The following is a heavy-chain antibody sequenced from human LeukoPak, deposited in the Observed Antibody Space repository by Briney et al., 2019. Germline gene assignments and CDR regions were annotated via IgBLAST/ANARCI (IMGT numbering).Heavy chain of an antibody. CDR2: FDPEDGET. V-gene: IGHV1-24*01. CDR3: ATDLGMNILPHAFDI. Sequence: ASVKVSCKVSGYTLTELSMHWVQQAPGKGLEWMGGFDPEDGETIYAQKFQGRVTMTEDTSTDTAYMELSSLRSEDTAVYYCATDLGMNILPHAFDIWGQGTMVTVSS. D-gene: IGHD2-21*01. CDR1: GYTLTELS. J-gene: IGHJ3*02.